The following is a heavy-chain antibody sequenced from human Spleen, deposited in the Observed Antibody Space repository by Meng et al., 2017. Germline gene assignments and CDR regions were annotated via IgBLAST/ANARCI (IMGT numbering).Heavy chain of an antibody. CDR3: ARDEDISAAGKLFGDY. J-gene: IGHJ4*02. CDR1: GYNFPDYY. Sequence: QVQRVQCGAEVKKPGASVKVSCKPSGYNFPDYYIHWVRRAPGQGLEWMGRTNPKSGDTHYAQKFQARVTMTGDTSISTAYMELSGLRSDDTAMYYCARDEDISAAGKLFGDYWGQGTLVTVSS. CDR2: TNPKSGDT. V-gene: IGHV1-2*06. D-gene: IGHD6-25*01.